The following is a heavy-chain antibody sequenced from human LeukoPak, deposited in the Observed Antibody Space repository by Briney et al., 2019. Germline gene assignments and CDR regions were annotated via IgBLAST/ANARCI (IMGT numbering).Heavy chain of an antibody. Sequence: SETLSLTCTVSGGSISSSSYYWGWIRQPPGKGLEWIGSIYYSGSTYYNPSLKSRVTMSVDTSKNQFSLKLSSVTAADTAVYYCARTTIHYYMDVWGKGTTVTVSS. D-gene: IGHD5-24*01. J-gene: IGHJ6*03. V-gene: IGHV4-39*01. CDR1: GGSISSSSYY. CDR3: ARTTIHYYMDV. CDR2: IYYSGST.